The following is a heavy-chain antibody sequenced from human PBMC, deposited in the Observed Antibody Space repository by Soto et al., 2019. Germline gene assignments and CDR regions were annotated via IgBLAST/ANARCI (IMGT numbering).Heavy chain of an antibody. V-gene: IGHV3-48*03. Sequence: SLRLSCAASGFTFSSYAMSWVRQAPGKGLEWVSYISSSGSTIYYADSVKGRFTISRDNAKNSLYLQMNSLRAEDTAVYYCARVGLNDPFDYWGQGTLVTVSS. CDR1: GFTFSSYA. J-gene: IGHJ4*02. CDR2: ISSSGSTI. CDR3: ARVGLNDPFDY.